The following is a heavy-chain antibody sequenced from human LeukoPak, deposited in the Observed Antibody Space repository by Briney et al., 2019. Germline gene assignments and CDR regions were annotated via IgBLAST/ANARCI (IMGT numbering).Heavy chain of an antibody. V-gene: IGHV3-23*01. CDR1: GFTFNTYA. Sequence: GGSLRPSCAASGFTFNTYAMTWVRQAPGKGLEWVSAISYSGGGTYYADSVKGRFTISRDNSKNTLFLQMNSLRAEDTAVYYCAKLQGYTNTWGQGTLVTVSS. CDR2: ISYSGGGT. J-gene: IGHJ5*02. D-gene: IGHD1-1*01. CDR3: AKLQGYTNT.